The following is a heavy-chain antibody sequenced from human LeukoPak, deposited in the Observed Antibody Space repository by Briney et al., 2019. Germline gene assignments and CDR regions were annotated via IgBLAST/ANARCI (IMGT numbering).Heavy chain of an antibody. J-gene: IGHJ4*02. V-gene: IGHV3-7*03. D-gene: IGHD2-2*01. CDR2: IKQDGSEK. Sequence: GGSLRLSCAASGFTFSSYSMNWVRQAPGKGLEWVANIKQDGSEKYYVDSVKGRFTISRDNAKNSLYLQMNSLRAEDTAVYYCAASTVFDYWGQGILVTVSS. CDR3: AASTVFDY. CDR1: GFTFSSYS.